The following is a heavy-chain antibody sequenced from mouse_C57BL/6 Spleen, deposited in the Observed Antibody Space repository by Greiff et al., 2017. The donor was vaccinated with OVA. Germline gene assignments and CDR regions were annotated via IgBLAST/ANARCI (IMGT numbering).Heavy chain of an antibody. J-gene: IGHJ1*03. CDR1: GFTFSSYA. CDR3: TRDQGTTVVEYFDD. D-gene: IGHD1-1*01. V-gene: IGHV5-9-1*02. Sequence: EVQVVESGEGLVKPGGSLKLSCAASGFTFSSYAMSWVRQTPEKRLEWVAYISSGGDYIYYADTVKGRFTISRDNARNTLYLQLSSLKSEDTAMYYCTRDQGTTVVEYFDDWGTGTTVTVSS. CDR2: ISSGGDYI.